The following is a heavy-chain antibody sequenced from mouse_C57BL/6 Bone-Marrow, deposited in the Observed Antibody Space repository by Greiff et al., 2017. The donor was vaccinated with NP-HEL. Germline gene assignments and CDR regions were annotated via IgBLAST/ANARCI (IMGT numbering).Heavy chain of an antibody. V-gene: IGHV1-42*01. Sequence: EVQLQQSGPELVKPGASVKISCKASGYSFTGYYMNWVKQSPEKSLEWIGEINPSTGGTTYNQKFKAKATLTVDKSSSTAYMQLKSLTSEDSAVYYCASLIDYWGQGTTLTVSS. CDR2: INPSTGGT. CDR3: ASLIDY. CDR1: GYSFTGYY. J-gene: IGHJ2*01.